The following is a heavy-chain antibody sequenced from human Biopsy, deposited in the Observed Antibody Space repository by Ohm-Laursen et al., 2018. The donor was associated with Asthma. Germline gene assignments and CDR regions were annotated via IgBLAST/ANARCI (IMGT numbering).Heavy chain of an antibody. CDR2: IHHSGTS. CDR1: GDSITRGGCC. D-gene: IGHD3-22*01. CDR3: ARIPRRSGSYFVDY. V-gene: IGHV4-31*03. Sequence: TLSLTCTVSGDSITRGGCCWNWIRQHPGKGLEWIGYIHHSGTSYFNPSLKSRVSFSRDTSKSQFSLRLSSVTAADTAMYYCARIPRRSGSYFVDYWGQGTLVTVSS. J-gene: IGHJ4*02.